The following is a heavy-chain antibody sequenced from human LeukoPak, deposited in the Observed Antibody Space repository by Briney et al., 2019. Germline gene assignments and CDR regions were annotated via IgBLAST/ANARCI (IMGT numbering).Heavy chain of an antibody. CDR1: GFIFNSYA. CDR3: AKDSENYYDSSGLDY. CDR2: ISWNSGSI. D-gene: IGHD3-22*01. J-gene: IGHJ4*02. V-gene: IGHV3-9*01. Sequence: GGSLRLSCAASGFIFNSYAMTWVRQAPGKGLEWVSGISWNSGSIGYADSVKGRFTISRDNAKNSLYLQMNSLRAEDTALYYCAKDSENYYDSSGLDYWGQGTLVTVSS.